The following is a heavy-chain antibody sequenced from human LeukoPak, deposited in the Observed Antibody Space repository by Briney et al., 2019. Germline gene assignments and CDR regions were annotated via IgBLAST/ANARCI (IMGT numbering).Heavy chain of an antibody. D-gene: IGHD3-3*01. J-gene: IGHJ4*02. Sequence: GGTLKLSCAASGFTFSSYATSWVREAPGKGLGWVSAISDSGGSTHYEDSVTGRFTISRDNSKNTLYLQINSRRAEDTAVYCCAKSGYDFWSGYYGTLFDYWGQGTLVTVSS. CDR1: GFTFSSYA. CDR2: ISDSGGST. V-gene: IGHV3-23*01. CDR3: AKSGYDFWSGYYGTLFDY.